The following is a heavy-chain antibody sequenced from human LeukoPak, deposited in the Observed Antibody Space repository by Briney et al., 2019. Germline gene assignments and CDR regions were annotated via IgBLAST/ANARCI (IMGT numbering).Heavy chain of an antibody. V-gene: IGHV4-39*07. CDR3: ARVNLFWWWNAFDI. J-gene: IGHJ3*02. CDR1: GGSISSGSYY. CDR2: IYYSGST. Sequence: SQTLSLTCTVSGGSISSGSYYWGWIRQPPGKGLEWIGSIYYSGSTYYNPSLKSRVTISVDTSKNQFSLKLSSVTAADTAVYYCARVNLFWWWNAFDIWGQGTMVTVSS. D-gene: IGHD2-21*01.